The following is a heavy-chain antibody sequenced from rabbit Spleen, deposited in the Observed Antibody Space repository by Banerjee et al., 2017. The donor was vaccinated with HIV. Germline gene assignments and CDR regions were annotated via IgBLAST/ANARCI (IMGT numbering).Heavy chain of an antibody. CDR3: ARDSATSFSTYGMDL. V-gene: IGHV1S45*01. Sequence: QEQLVESGGGLVQPEGSLTLTCKASGVSFSDRDVMCWVRQAPGKGLEWIACTVGGRSTFTYYASWAKGRFTISKASSTTVTLQMSGLTAADTATYFCARDSATSFSTYGMDLWGQGTLVTVS. D-gene: IGHD1-1*01. CDR1: GVSFSDRDV. CDR2: TVGGRSTFT. J-gene: IGHJ6*01.